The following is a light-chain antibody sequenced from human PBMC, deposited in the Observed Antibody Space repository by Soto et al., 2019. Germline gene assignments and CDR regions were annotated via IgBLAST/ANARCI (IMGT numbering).Light chain of an antibody. CDR1: QDITNY. J-gene: IGKJ3*01. Sequence: DIQMTQSPSSLSASVGDRVTITCQASQDITNYLNWYQQKPGKAPKLLIYDAASLETGVPSRFSGSGSGTHFTFTISSLQPEDIATYYCQQYDNLPLSFGPGTKGD. CDR3: QQYDNLPLS. V-gene: IGKV1-33*01. CDR2: DAA.